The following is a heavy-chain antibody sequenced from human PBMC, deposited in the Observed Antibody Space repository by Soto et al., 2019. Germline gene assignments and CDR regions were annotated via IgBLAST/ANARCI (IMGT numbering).Heavy chain of an antibody. Sequence: PGGSLRLSCAASGFTFSSYGMHWVRQAPGKGLEWVTVISYDGSNKYYADSVKGRFTISRDNSKNTLYLQMNSLRAEDTAVYYCAKDYRYSSSSIDYWGQGTLVTVSS. V-gene: IGHV3-30*18. CDR2: ISYDGSNK. D-gene: IGHD6-6*01. CDR3: AKDYRYSSSSIDY. CDR1: GFTFSSYG. J-gene: IGHJ4*02.